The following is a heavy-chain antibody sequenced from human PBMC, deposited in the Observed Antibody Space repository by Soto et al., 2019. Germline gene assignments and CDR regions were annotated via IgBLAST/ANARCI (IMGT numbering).Heavy chain of an antibody. CDR2: ISSSSSYI. CDR1: GFTFSSYS. D-gene: IGHD1-7*01. Sequence: GGSLRLSCAASGFTFSSYSMNWVRQAPGKGLEWVSSISSSSSYIYYADSVKGRFTISKDNAKNSLYLQMNSLRAEDTAVYYCARATYSINGTTHPAGMDVWGQGTTVTVSS. J-gene: IGHJ6*02. CDR3: ARATYSINGTTHPAGMDV. V-gene: IGHV3-21*01.